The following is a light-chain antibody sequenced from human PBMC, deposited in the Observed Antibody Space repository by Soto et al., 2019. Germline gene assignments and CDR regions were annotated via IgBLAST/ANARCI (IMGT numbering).Light chain of an antibody. V-gene: IGKV1-39*01. J-gene: IGKJ1*01. Sequence: DIQMTQSPSSLSGSVVDRFTITFLASQVISTYLTWYLQKPGKAPKLLIYAASSLQSGVPSRFSGSGSETDFTLTISSLQPEDFATYSCQQSYSTTWTFGQGTKVDIK. CDR2: AAS. CDR1: QVISTY. CDR3: QQSYSTTWT.